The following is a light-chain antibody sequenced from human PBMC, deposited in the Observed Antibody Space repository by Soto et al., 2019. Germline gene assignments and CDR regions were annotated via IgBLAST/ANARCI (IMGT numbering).Light chain of an antibody. CDR2: YDN. CDR3: QVWDSSSDHVV. J-gene: IGLJ2*01. Sequence: SYELTQPPSVSVAPGKTARITCGGNNIGNKIVHWYQQKPGQAPVLVIYYDNNRPSGIPERFSGSNSGNTATLTISRVETGDEADYYCQVWDSSSDHVVFGGGTKLTVL. V-gene: IGLV3-21*04. CDR1: NIGNKI.